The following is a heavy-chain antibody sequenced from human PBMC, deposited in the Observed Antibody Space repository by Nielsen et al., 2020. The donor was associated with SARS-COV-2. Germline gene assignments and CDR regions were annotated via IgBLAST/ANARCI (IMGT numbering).Heavy chain of an antibody. V-gene: IGHV3-30-3*02. CDR3: AKTYDYGDYLVDY. J-gene: IGHJ4*02. CDR2: ISYDGSNK. D-gene: IGHD4-17*01. Sequence: GGSLRLSCAASGFTFSSYAMHWVRQAPGKGLEWVAVISYDGSNKYYADSVKGRFTISRDNSKNTLYLQMNSLRAEDTAVYYCAKTYDYGDYLVDYWGQGTLVTVSS. CDR1: GFTFSSYA.